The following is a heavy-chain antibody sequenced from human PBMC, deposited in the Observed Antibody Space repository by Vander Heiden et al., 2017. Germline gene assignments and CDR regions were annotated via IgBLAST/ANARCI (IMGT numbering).Heavy chain of an antibody. V-gene: IGHV4-34*01. J-gene: IGHJ4*02. CDR2: INHSEGT. Sequence: QVQLQQWGAGLLKPSETLSLTCAVYGGSFSGYYWSWIRQPPGKGLEWIGEINHSEGTNYNPSLKSRVTISVDTSKNQFSLKLSSVTAADTAVYYCARGRYCSSTSCYARGSSLFDYWCQGTLVTVSS. D-gene: IGHD2-2*01. CDR3: ARGRYCSSTSCYARGSSLFDY. CDR1: GGSFSGYY.